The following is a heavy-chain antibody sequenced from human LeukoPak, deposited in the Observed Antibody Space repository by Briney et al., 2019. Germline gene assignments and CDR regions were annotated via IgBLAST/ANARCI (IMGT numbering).Heavy chain of an antibody. CDR3: ARVPSGSPFDY. D-gene: IGHD2-15*01. CDR1: GYTFTSYG. J-gene: IGHJ4*02. Sequence: ASVKVSCKASGYTFTSYGISWVRQAPGQGLEWMGWISAYNGNTNCAQKLQDRVTMTTDTSTSTAYMELRSLRSDGTAVYYCARVPSGSPFDYWGQGTPVTVSS. V-gene: IGHV1-18*01. CDR2: ISAYNGNT.